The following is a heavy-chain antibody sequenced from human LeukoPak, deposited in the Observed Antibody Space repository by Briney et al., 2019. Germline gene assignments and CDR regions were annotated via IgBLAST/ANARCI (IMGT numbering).Heavy chain of an antibody. CDR3: ARDFVAGRLNAFDI. CDR2: IYTSGST. J-gene: IGHJ3*02. CDR1: GGSISSYY. Sequence: KPSETLSLTCTVSGGSISSYYWSWIRQPAGKGLEWIGRIYTSGSTNYNPSLKSRVTMPVDTSKNQFSLKLSSVTAADTAVYYCARDFVAGRLNAFDIWGQGTMVTVSS. V-gene: IGHV4-4*07. D-gene: IGHD6-19*01.